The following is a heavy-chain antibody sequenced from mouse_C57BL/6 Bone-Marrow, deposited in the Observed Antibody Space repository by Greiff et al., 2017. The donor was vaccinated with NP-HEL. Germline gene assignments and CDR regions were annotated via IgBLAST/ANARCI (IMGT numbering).Heavy chain of an antibody. CDR3: ARQGNFNYYGSSSHWYFDV. CDR2: ISNLAYSI. CDR1: GFTFSDYG. D-gene: IGHD1-1*01. J-gene: IGHJ1*03. V-gene: IGHV5-15*01. Sequence: EVMLVESGGGLVQPGGSLKLSCAASGFTFSDYGMAWVRQAPRKGPEWVAFISNLAYSIYYADTVTGRFPFSRENAKNSLYLEMSRLRSEDTAMYYCARQGNFNYYGSSSHWYFDVWGTGTTVTVSS.